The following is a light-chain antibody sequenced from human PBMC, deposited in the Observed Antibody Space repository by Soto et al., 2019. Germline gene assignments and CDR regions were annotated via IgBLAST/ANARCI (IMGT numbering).Light chain of an antibody. Sequence: DIQFTQSPSVLSASVGDTVTITCRASESIDNWLAWYQQKPGKAPKLLIFAASTLVRGVPSRFSGRGSGTEFTLTISSLQADDYATFYCQQYHTDWTFGQGTKVDIK. CDR1: ESIDNW. CDR3: QQYHTDWT. J-gene: IGKJ1*01. V-gene: IGKV1-5*01. CDR2: AAS.